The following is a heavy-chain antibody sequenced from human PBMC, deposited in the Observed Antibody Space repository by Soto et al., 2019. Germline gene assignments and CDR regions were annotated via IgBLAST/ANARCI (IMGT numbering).Heavy chain of an antibody. CDR1: GGSSSSYY. Sequence: QVQLQESGPGLVKPSETLSLTCTVSGGSSSSYYWSWIRQPPGKGLEWIGYIYYSGSTNYNPSLKSRVTISVDTSKNQFSLKVSSVTAADTAVYYCARRWGTSFDFWGQGTLVTVSS. D-gene: IGHD7-27*01. J-gene: IGHJ4*02. V-gene: IGHV4-59*01. CDR2: IYYSGST. CDR3: ARRWGTSFDF.